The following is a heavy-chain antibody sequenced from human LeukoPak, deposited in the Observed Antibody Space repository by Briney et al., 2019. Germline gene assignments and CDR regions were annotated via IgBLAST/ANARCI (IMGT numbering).Heavy chain of an antibody. J-gene: IGHJ4*02. CDR3: AKDFRRQQWLILDY. V-gene: IGHV3-30*18. Sequence: PGGTLRLSCAASGFTFSNYGMHWVRQAPGKGPEWVAVISYDGSNKYYVDSVEGRFTISRDNAKNSLYLQMNSLRAEDTALYYCAKDFRRQQWLILDYWGQGTLVTVSS. CDR2: ISYDGSNK. D-gene: IGHD6-19*01. CDR1: GFTFSNYG.